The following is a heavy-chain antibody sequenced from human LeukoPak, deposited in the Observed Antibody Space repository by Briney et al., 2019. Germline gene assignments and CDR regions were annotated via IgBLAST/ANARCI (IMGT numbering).Heavy chain of an antibody. V-gene: IGHV3-74*01. CDR1: GFTFSTYW. Sequence: PGGSLRLSCAASGFTFSTYWTHWVRQAPGKGLVWVSRINSDGSGTTYADSVKGRFTISRDNAKNTLYLQMNSLRAEDTAVYYCASPSGAYYDSSASGYWGQGTLVTVSS. D-gene: IGHD3-22*01. CDR2: INSDGSGT. J-gene: IGHJ4*02. CDR3: ASPSGAYYDSSASGY.